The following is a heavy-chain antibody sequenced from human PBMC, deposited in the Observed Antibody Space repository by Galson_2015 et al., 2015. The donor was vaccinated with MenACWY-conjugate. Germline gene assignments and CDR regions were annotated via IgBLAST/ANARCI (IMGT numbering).Heavy chain of an antibody. CDR1: GFTFSSYA. CDR3: FALKSGIAG. CDR2: IWYDGSKT. Sequence: SLRLSCAASGFTFSSYAMHWVRQAPGKGLEWVAVIWYDGSKTYYADSVKGRFTISRDNSKNTAYLQMNSLRAEDTAIYYCFALKSGIAGWGRGTLVTVPS. V-gene: IGHV3-33*01. J-gene: IGHJ4*02. D-gene: IGHD1-26*01.